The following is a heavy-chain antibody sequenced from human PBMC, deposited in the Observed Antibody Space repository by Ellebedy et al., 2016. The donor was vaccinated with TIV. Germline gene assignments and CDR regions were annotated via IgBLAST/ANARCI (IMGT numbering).Heavy chain of an antibody. CDR1: GGTFSSYA. D-gene: IGHD3-3*01. Sequence: AASVKVSCKASGGTFSSYAISWVRQAPGQGLEWMGIINPSGGSTSYAQKFQGRVTMTRDTSTSTVYMELSSLRSEDTAVYYCALSGRGLAPLNWGQGTLVTVSS. CDR3: ALSGRGLAPLN. J-gene: IGHJ4*02. CDR2: INPSGGST. V-gene: IGHV1-46*01.